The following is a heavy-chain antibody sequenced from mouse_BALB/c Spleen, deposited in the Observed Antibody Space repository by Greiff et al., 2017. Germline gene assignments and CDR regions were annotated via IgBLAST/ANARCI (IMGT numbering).Heavy chain of an antibody. J-gene: IGHJ4*01. CDR3: ARDNYGSSYDYAMDY. CDR1: GFTFSSYA. V-gene: IGHV5-9-4*01. CDR2: ISSGGSYT. Sequence: EVKLQESGGGLVKPGGSLKLSCAASGFTFSSYAMSWVRQSPEKRLEWVAEISSGGSYTYYPDTVTGRFTISRDNAKNTLYLEMSSLRSEDTAMYYCARDNYGSSYDYAMDYWGQGTSVTVSS. D-gene: IGHD1-1*01.